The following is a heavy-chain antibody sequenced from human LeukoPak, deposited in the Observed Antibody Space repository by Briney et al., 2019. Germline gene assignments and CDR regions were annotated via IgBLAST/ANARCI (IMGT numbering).Heavy chain of an antibody. CDR3: ASGAKWAPRPY. J-gene: IGHJ4*02. Sequence: QPGGSLRLSCAASGFTFSSYSMNWVRQAPGKGLEWLSYISTGSSTIYYADSVKGRFTVSRDNAKNSLYVQMNSLRAEDTAVYYCASGAKWAPRPYWGQGTLVTVSS. D-gene: IGHD1-26*01. V-gene: IGHV3-48*01. CDR1: GFTFSSYS. CDR2: ISTGSSTI.